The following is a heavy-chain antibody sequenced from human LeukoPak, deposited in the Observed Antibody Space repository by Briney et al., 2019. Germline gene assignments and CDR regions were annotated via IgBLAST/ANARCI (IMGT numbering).Heavy chain of an antibody. Sequence: ASVKVSCKASGYTFSVYYIHWMRQAPGQGPEWMGWVVPNSGATNYAQKFQGRVTMTRDTSSSTVYMELSSLGSDDTAVYYCARGVILTGYKTFDYWGQGTLVTVSP. CDR3: ARGVILTGYKTFDY. CDR1: GYTFSVYY. CDR2: VVPNSGAT. V-gene: IGHV1-2*02. D-gene: IGHD3-9*01. J-gene: IGHJ4*02.